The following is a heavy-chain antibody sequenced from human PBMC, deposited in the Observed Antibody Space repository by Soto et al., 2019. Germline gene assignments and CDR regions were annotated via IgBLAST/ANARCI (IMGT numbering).Heavy chain of an antibody. Sequence: PGRSLRLSCPASGFKFGNSCIHWVRQPPWKGLEWVSEISSSAWGTDYADSVKGRFTTSRVKAKNTLYLHMRSLRADDAAVYYCARLSAPVDYWGQGTLVTVSS. CDR1: GFKFGNSC. CDR2: ISSSAWGT. D-gene: IGHD2-2*01. V-gene: IGHV3-74*01. J-gene: IGHJ4*02. CDR3: ARLSAPVDY.